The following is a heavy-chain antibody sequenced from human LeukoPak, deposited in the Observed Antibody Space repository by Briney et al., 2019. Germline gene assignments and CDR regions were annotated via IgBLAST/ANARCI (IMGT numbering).Heavy chain of an antibody. Sequence: SETLSLTCTVSGGSISSFYWNWIRQPPGKGLEWIGHIYYSGSTSYNPSLKSRVTISVDTSKNQFSLKLSSVTAADTAVYYCAAGGVALSFDYWGQGTLVTVSS. V-gene: IGHV4-59*08. J-gene: IGHJ4*02. CDR1: GGSISSFY. CDR3: AAGGVALSFDY. D-gene: IGHD3-3*01. CDR2: IYYSGST.